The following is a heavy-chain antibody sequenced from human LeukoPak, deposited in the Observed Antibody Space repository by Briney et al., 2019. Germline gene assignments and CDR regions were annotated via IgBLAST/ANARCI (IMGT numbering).Heavy chain of an antibody. D-gene: IGHD3-16*01. V-gene: IGHV4-39*01. CDR3: ARHGGYYFDY. Sequence: PSETLSLTCTVSGGSISSSSYYWGWIRQPPGKGLEWIGSIYYSGSTYYNPSLKSRVTISGDTSKNQFSLKLISVTAADTAVYYCARHGGYYFDYWGQGILVTVSS. CDR1: GGSISSSSYY. CDR2: IYYSGST. J-gene: IGHJ4*02.